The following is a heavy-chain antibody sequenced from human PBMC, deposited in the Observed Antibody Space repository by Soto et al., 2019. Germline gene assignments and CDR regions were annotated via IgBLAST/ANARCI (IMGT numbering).Heavy chain of an antibody. J-gene: IGHJ6*03. V-gene: IGHV4-39*01. CDR2: IFYSGST. CDR3: ARIQNFYYYYMDV. Sequence: QLQLQESGPGLVKPSETLSLTCTVSGGSISSSRDYWGWIRQPPGKGLEWIGSIFYSGSTYFNPSLRSRVTLAVDLSKNQFSLRLSSVTAADTAVYYCARIQNFYYYYMDVWGKGTMVTVSS. CDR1: GGSISSSRDY.